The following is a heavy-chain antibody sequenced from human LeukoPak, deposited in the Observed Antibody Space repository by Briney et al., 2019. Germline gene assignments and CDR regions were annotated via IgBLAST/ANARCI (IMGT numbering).Heavy chain of an antibody. V-gene: IGHV1-46*03. CDR1: GYTFTSYY. J-gene: IGHJ4*02. CDR2: INHSGGST. Sequence: ASVKVSCKASGYTFTSYYMHWVRQAPGQGFEWMGIINHSGGSTSYAQKFQGRVTMTRDTSTSTVYMELSSLRSEDTVVYYCARGAWGYDILTGYYAILDYWGQGTLVTVSS. CDR3: ARGAWGYDILTGYYAILDY. D-gene: IGHD3-9*01.